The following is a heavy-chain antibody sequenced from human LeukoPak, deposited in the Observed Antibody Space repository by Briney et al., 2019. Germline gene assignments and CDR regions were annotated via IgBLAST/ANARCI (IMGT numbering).Heavy chain of an antibody. J-gene: IGHJ4*02. CDR3: AKDTWSRCYYDSSGYYCLDY. V-gene: IGHV3-33*06. Sequence: PGRSLRLSCAASGFTFSSYGMHWVRQAPGKGLEWVAVIWYDGSNKYYADSVKGRFTISRDNSKNTLYLQMNSLRAEDTAVYYCAKDTWSRCYYDSSGYYCLDYWGQGTLVTVSS. D-gene: IGHD3-22*01. CDR1: GFTFSSYG. CDR2: IWYDGSNK.